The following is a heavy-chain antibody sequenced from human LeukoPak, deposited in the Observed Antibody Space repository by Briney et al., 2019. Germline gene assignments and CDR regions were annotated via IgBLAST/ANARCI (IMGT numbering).Heavy chain of an antibody. Sequence: PSETLSLTCAVYGGSFSGYYWGWIRQPPGKGLEWIGSLYYTGSTYYNPSLKSRVTISVDTSKNQFSLKLSSVTAADTAVYYCARHALTTVTDGFDYWGQGTLVTLSS. J-gene: IGHJ4*02. V-gene: IGHV4-39*01. CDR1: GGSFSGYY. CDR3: ARHALTTVTDGFDY. D-gene: IGHD4-17*01. CDR2: LYYTGST.